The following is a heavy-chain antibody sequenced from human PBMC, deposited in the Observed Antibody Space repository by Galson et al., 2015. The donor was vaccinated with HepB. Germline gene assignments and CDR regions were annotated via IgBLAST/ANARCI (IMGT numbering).Heavy chain of an antibody. V-gene: IGHV3-30*18. Sequence: SLRLSCAASGFTFSSYGMHWVRQAPGKGLEWVAVISYDGSNKYYADSVKGRFTISRDNSKNTLYLQMNSLRAEDTAVYYCAKDERAVAPGEYFDYWGQGTLVTVSS. CDR2: ISYDGSNK. D-gene: IGHD1-1*01. CDR3: AKDERAVAPGEYFDY. J-gene: IGHJ4*02. CDR1: GFTFSSYG.